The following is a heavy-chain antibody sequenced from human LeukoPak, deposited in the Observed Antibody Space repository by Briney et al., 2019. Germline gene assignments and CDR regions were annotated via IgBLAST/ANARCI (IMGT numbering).Heavy chain of an antibody. D-gene: IGHD3-3*01. CDR1: GFTFRSYG. CDR2: ISSAGGNI. V-gene: IGHV3-48*01. CDR3: ARDTGFLEWLSQ. Sequence: GGSLRLSCAASGFTFRSYGLSWFRQAPGKGLEWVSYISSAGGNINYADSVKGRFIISRDNGKNSLYLQMNSLRAEDTAVYYCARDTGFLEWLSQWGQGTLVTVSS. J-gene: IGHJ4*02.